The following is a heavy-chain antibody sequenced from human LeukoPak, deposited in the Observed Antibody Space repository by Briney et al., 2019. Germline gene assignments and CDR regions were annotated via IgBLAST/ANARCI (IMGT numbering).Heavy chain of an antibody. CDR2: IYYSGST. J-gene: IGHJ6*02. D-gene: IGHD6-6*01. Sequence: SETLSLTCTVSGGSISSSSYYWGWIRQPPGKGLEWIGSIYYSGSTYYNPSLKSRVTISVDTSKNQFSLKLSSVTAADTAVYYCARAGDSSSFPYYYYGMDVWGQGTTVTVSS. V-gene: IGHV4-39*01. CDR3: ARAGDSSSFPYYYYGMDV. CDR1: GGSISSSSYY.